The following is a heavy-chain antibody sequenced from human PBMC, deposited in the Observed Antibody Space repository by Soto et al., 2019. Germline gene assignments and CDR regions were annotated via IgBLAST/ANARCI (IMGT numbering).Heavy chain of an antibody. J-gene: IGHJ5*02. CDR1: GGSISSSSYY. D-gene: IGHD6-6*01. V-gene: IGHV4-39*01. CDR2: IYYSGST. CDR3: ARVIAARPHNWFDP. Sequence: SETLSLTCTVSGGSISSSSYYWGWIRQPPGKGLEWIGSIYYSGSTYYNPSLKSRVTISVDTSKNQFSLKLSSVTAADTAVYYCARVIAARPHNWFDPWGQGTLVTVSS.